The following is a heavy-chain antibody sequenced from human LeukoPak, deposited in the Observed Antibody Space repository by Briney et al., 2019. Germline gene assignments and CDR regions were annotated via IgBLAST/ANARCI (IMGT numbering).Heavy chain of an antibody. CDR3: ARHRYYYRSGSYYGAPYYMDV. CDR1: GFTFSSYSMN. J-gene: IGHJ6*03. Sequence: GSLRLSCAASGFTFSSYSMNWVRQAPGKGLEGIGSIYYSGSTYYNPSLKSRVTISVDTSKNQFSLKLSSVTAADTAVYYCARHRYYYRSGSYYGAPYYMDVWGKGTTVTISS. CDR2: IYYSGST. V-gene: IGHV4-39*01. D-gene: IGHD3-10*01.